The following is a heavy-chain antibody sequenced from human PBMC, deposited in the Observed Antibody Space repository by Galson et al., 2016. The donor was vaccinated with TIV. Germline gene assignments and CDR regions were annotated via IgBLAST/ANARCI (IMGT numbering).Heavy chain of an antibody. CDR1: GVSFNTHG. CDR3: ARVWGVFRSGPVAFHFGMDV. D-gene: IGHD6-25*01. V-gene: IGHV1-69*05. CDR2: VVPQYGTT. J-gene: IGHJ6*02. Sequence: SVKVSCKASGVSFNTHGIVWVRQAPGQGLEWVGGVVPQYGTTTNTQSFQDRVTITTDESTSTAYMEVSRLTSEDTAVYYCARVWGVFRSGPVAFHFGMDVWGQGTTVVVSS.